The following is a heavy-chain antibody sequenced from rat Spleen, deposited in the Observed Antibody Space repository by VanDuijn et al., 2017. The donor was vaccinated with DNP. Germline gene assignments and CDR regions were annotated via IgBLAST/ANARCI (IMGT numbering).Heavy chain of an antibody. CDR1: GYSITTNY. D-gene: IGHD1-3*01. CDR3: ARWNYGYWYFDF. V-gene: IGHV3-1*01. Sequence: EVQLQESGPGLVKPSQSFSLTCSVTGYSITTNYWGWIRKFPGNKMEWMGYISYSGSTNYNPSLKSRISITRDTSKNQFFLQLDSVTTEDTATYYCARWNYGYWYFDFWGPGTMVTVSS. J-gene: IGHJ1*01. CDR2: ISYSGST.